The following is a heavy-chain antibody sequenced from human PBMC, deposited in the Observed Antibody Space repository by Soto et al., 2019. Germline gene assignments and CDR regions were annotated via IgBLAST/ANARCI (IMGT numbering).Heavy chain of an antibody. J-gene: IGHJ6*02. CDR3: ARTGIAVAGDYYYGMDV. Sequence: SETLSLTCTVSGGSISSYYWSWIRQPQGKGLEWIGYIYYSGSTNYNPSLKSRVTISVDTSKNQFSLKLSSVTAADTAVYYCARTGIAVAGDYYYGMDVWGQGTTVTVSS. CDR1: GGSISSYY. D-gene: IGHD6-19*01. CDR2: IYYSGST. V-gene: IGHV4-59*01.